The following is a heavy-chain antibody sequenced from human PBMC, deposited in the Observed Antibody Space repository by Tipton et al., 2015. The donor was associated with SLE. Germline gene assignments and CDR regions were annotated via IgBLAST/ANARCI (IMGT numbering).Heavy chain of an antibody. J-gene: IGHJ6*02. CDR3: ARGSIVVVTAAYYYYGMDV. CDR1: GGSFSGYY. V-gene: IGHV4-34*01. D-gene: IGHD2-21*02. CDR2: INHSGST. Sequence: TLSLTCAVYGGSFSGYYWSWIRQPPGKGLEWIGEINHSGSTNYNPSLKSRVTISVDTSKNQFSLKLSSVTAADTALYYCARGSIVVVTAAYYYYGMDVWGQGTTVTVPS.